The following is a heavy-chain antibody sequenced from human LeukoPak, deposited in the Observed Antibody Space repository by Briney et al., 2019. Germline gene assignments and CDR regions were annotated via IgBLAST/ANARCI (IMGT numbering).Heavy chain of an antibody. V-gene: IGHV3-11*01. D-gene: IGHD1-14*01. CDR1: GFTFSEYY. Sequence: GGSLRLSCAASGFTFSEYYINWIRQAPGKGLEWVSHISSSGRLMQHADSVRGRFPITRDNAQSFMCRQMNNLNPEDRAVYYCARDTNNGLDVWGRGTTVTVS. CDR3: ARDTNNGLDV. CDR2: ISSSGRLM. J-gene: IGHJ6*02.